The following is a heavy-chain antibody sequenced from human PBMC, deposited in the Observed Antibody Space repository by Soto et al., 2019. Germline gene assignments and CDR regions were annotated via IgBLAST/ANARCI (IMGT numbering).Heavy chain of an antibody. J-gene: IGHJ4*02. CDR1: GFTFSSYA. V-gene: IGHV3-23*01. CDR3: AKELSFGELSSFDY. D-gene: IGHD3-10*01. Sequence: GGSLRLSCAASGFTFSSYAISWVRQAPGKGLEWVSAITGSGGSTYYADSVKGRFTISRDNSKNTLYLQMNSLRAEDTAVYYCAKELSFGELSSFDYWGQGTLVTVSS. CDR2: ITGSGGST.